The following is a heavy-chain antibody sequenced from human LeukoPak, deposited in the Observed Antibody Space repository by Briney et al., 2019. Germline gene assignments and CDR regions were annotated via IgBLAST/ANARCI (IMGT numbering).Heavy chain of an antibody. CDR2: IKGDGIST. CDR3: AKDHYWSIDY. D-gene: IGHD3-3*01. Sequence: GGSPRLSCAASGFDFSSNWMHWVRHAPGQGLVWVSRIKGDGISTNYADSVKGRFTNSRDIAKNTLYLQMNSLRAEDTGVYYCAKDHYWSIDYWGRGTLVTVSS. J-gene: IGHJ4*02. CDR1: GFDFSSNW. V-gene: IGHV3-74*01.